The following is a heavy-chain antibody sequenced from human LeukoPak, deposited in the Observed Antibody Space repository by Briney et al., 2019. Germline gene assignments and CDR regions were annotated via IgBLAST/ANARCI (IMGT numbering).Heavy chain of an antibody. Sequence: GGSLRLSCAASGCSFTNYAMSWVRQAPGKGLEWISGISGSGLTTYYIDSVKGRFTISRDKSKSTLYLQMNSLRAEDTAVYYCTKDHDLVVEVADSWGQGTLVTVSA. CDR2: ISGSGLTT. V-gene: IGHV3-23*01. CDR3: TKDHDLVVEVADS. CDR1: GCSFTNYA. D-gene: IGHD2-15*01. J-gene: IGHJ4*02.